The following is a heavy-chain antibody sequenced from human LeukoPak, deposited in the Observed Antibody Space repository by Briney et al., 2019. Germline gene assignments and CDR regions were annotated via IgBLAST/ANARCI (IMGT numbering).Heavy chain of an antibody. J-gene: IGHJ4*02. CDR2: ISAYNGNT. Sequence: ASVKLSCKASGYTFTSYGISWVRQAAGQGLEWMGWISAYNGNTNYAQKLQGRVTMTTDTSTSTAYMELRSLRSDDTAVYYSARDWYSYGYYFDYWGQGTLVTVSS. D-gene: IGHD5-18*01. CDR1: GYTFTSYG. V-gene: IGHV1-18*01. CDR3: ARDWYSYGYYFDY.